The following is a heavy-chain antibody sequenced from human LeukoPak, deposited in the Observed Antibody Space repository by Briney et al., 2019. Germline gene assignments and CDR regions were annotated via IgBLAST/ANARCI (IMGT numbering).Heavy chain of an antibody. CDR1: GFAFSNFA. Sequence: QPGGSLRLSCAASGFAFSNFAMSWVHQAPGKGLEWVSAMSGSGYYTYYVESVKGRFTISRDNSKNTLYLHMNSLRADDTAVYYCAKMEGQRLYDYCMDVWGRGTTVTVSS. V-gene: IGHV3-23*01. CDR2: MSGSGYYT. J-gene: IGHJ6*03. CDR3: AKMEGQRLYDYCMDV. D-gene: IGHD3-3*01.